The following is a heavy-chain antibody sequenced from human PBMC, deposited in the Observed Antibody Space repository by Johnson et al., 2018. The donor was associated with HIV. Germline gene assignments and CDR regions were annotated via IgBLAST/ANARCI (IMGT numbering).Heavy chain of an antibody. J-gene: IGHJ3*02. CDR1: GFTFDTYG. D-gene: IGHD1-26*01. Sequence: QVQLVESGGGVLQPGRSLRLSCAASGFTFDTYGMHWVRQAPGKGLEWVAFIRYDGSNKYYADSVKGRFTISRDNSKNTLYLQMNSLRDEDTAVYYCATGVGAKTLTDAFDIWGQGTMVTVSS. CDR3: ATGVGAKTLTDAFDI. CDR2: IRYDGSNK. V-gene: IGHV3-30*02.